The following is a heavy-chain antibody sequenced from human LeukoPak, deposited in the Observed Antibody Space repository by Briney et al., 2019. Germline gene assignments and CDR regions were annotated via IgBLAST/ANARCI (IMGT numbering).Heavy chain of an antibody. CDR2: INPNSGGT. CDR1: GYTFTDYY. CDR3: ARRAQEQLVATPFDY. Sequence: ASVKVSCKASGYTFTDYYMHWVRQTPGQGLEWMGWINPNSGGTNYAQRFQGRVTMTRDTSISTAYMELSRLRSDDTAVYYCARRAQEQLVATPFDYWGQGTLVTVSS. J-gene: IGHJ4*02. V-gene: IGHV1-2*02. D-gene: IGHD6-6*01.